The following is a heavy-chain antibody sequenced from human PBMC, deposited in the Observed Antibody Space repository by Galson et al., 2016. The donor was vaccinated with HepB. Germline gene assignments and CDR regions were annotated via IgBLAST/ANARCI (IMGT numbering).Heavy chain of an antibody. CDR2: ISSDGTSI. CDR1: GFTFNSYW. Sequence: SLRLSCAASGFTFNSYWMHWVRQAPGKGLVWVSRISSDGTSIIYADSVKGRFTISRDNAKNTLYLQMNSLRVEDTAVYYCARDVDIVVVSGARHWGQGTLVTVSS. D-gene: IGHD2-15*01. V-gene: IGHV3-74*01. J-gene: IGHJ4*02. CDR3: ARDVDIVVVSGARH.